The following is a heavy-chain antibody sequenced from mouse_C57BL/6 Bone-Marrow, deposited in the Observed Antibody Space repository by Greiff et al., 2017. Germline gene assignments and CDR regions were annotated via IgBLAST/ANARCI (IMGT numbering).Heavy chain of an antibody. CDR3: ARDGWLLGPFAY. D-gene: IGHD2-3*01. CDR1: GYTFTSYW. J-gene: IGHJ3*01. Sequence: QVQLQQPGAELVKPGASVKLSCKASGYTFTSYWMQWVKQRPGQGLEWIGEIDPSDSYTNYNQKFKGKATLTVDKSSSTAYMQLSSLTSEDSAVYYCARDGWLLGPFAYWGQGTLVTVSA. CDR2: IDPSDSYT. V-gene: IGHV1-50*01.